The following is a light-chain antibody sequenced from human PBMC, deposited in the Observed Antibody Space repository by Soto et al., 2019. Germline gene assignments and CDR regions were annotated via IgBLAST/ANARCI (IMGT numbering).Light chain of an antibody. CDR1: QSVSSSY. CDR3: XXXXXXXXXXXXXWT. CDR2: GAS. J-gene: IGKJ1*01. V-gene: IGKV3-20*01. Sequence: ESVLTQSPGTLSLSPGERATLSCRASQSVSSSYLAWYQQKPGQAPRLLIYGASSRATGIPDRFSGTGSGTDFTLTIRRLEPEDFAVYXXXXXXXXXXXXXXXWTFGQGTKVEVK.